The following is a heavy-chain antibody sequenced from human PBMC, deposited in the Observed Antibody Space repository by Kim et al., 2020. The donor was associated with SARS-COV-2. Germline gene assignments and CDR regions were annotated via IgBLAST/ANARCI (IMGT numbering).Heavy chain of an antibody. V-gene: IGHV3-23*01. CDR2: ISGSGGST. J-gene: IGHJ4*02. CDR1: GFTFSSYA. CDR3: ATIAKALAVAGGGYFDY. Sequence: GGSLRLSCAASGFTFSSYAMSWVRQAPGKGLEWVSAISGSGGSTYYADSVKGRFTISRDNSKNTLYLQMNSLRAEDTAVYYCATIAKALAVAGGGYFDYWGQGTLVTVSS. D-gene: IGHD6-19*01.